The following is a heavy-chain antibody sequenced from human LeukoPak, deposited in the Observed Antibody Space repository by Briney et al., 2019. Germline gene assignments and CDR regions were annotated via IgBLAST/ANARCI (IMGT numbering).Heavy chain of an antibody. Sequence: SVKVSCTASGGTFSSYAISWVRQAPGQGLEWMGGIIPIFGTANYAQKFQGRVTITADESTSTAYMELSSLRSEDTAVYYCASPPAYSSSWYDFDYWGQGTLVTVSS. CDR1: GGTFSSYA. V-gene: IGHV1-69*13. J-gene: IGHJ4*02. D-gene: IGHD6-13*01. CDR3: ASPPAYSSSWYDFDY. CDR2: IIPIFGTA.